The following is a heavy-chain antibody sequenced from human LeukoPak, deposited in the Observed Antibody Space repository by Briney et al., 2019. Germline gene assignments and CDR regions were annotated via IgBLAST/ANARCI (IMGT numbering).Heavy chain of an antibody. V-gene: IGHV3-21*04. CDR3: ARDGRYSYGHDAFDI. CDR1: GFTFSSFT. Sequence: GGSLRLSCAASGFTFSSFTMNWVRQAPGKGLEWVSSISSSSSYIYYADSVKGRLTISRDNAKNSLYLQMNSLRAEDTAVYYCARDGRYSYGHDAFDIWGQGTMVTVSS. D-gene: IGHD5-18*01. CDR2: ISSSSSYI. J-gene: IGHJ3*02.